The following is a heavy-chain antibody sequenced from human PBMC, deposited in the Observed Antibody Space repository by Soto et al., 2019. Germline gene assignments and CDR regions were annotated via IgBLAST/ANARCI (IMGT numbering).Heavy chain of an antibody. Sequence: QVQLQQWGAGLLKPSETLSLTCAVYGGSFSGYYWTWLRQPQGTGLEWIGEVNHSGSTNYNPSLTSRVTITVDTSKHQFSLKLTSVTAADTAAYYCARDKITGLFDYWGQGTLVTVSS. CDR2: VNHSGST. D-gene: IGHD2-8*02. J-gene: IGHJ4*02. CDR1: GGSFSGYY. V-gene: IGHV4-34*01. CDR3: ARDKITGLFDY.